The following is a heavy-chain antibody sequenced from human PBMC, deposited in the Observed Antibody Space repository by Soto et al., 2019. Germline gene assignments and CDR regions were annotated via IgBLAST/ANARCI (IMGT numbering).Heavy chain of an antibody. V-gene: IGHV3-23*01. J-gene: IGHJ4*02. Sequence: EVQLLESGGGLAQPGGSLRLSCEAFGFTFSNHAMNWVRQTPGKGLEWVSAIGGINGHTYYAESVKGRFTISRDNSKNTLYLQMSSLRVEDTAIYYCARDQCSIYNCPIQRGAFDCWGQGTLVAVSS. CDR1: GFTFSNHA. CDR3: ARDQCSIYNCPIQRGAFDC. CDR2: IGGINGHT. D-gene: IGHD1-1*01.